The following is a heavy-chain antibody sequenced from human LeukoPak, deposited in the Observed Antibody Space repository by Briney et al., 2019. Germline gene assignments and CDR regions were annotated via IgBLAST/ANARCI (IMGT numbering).Heavy chain of an antibody. Sequence: GGSLRLSCAVSGFTFRNYYMSWIRQAPGKGLEWVSYISSSGNAIYDADSIKGRFTISRDNAKGSLYLQMNSLRADDTAVYYCAKDRGVSTITRKVDCFDYWGQGTLVTVSS. CDR1: GFTFRNYY. CDR2: ISSSGNAI. J-gene: IGHJ4*02. D-gene: IGHD5/OR15-5a*01. CDR3: AKDRGVSTITRKVDCFDY. V-gene: IGHV3-11*01.